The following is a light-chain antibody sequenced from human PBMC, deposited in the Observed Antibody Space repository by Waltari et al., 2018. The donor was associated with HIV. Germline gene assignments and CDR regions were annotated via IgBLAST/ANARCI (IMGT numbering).Light chain of an antibody. CDR1: SGHSNYD. CDR2: LNSDGSH. CDR3: QTWDTGIRV. V-gene: IGLV4-69*01. J-gene: IGLJ3*02. Sequence: QLVLTQSPSASASLGASVKFTCTLSSGHSNYDIAWHQQQPEKGPRYLMKLNSDGSHSKGDGIPDCFSGSSSGAERYLTISSLQSEDEADYYCQTWDTGIRVFGGGTKLTVL.